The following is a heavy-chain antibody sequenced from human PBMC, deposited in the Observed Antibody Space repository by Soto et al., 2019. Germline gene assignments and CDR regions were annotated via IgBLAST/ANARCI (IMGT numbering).Heavy chain of an antibody. CDR1: GGSISSGDYY. Sequence: QVQLQESGPGLVKPSQTLSLTCTVSGGSISSGDYYWSWIRQPPGKGLEWIGYIYYSGSTYYNPSLKSRVTISVDTSKNQFALKLSSVTAADTAVYYCARGTTVTTSWFDPWGQGTLVTVSS. V-gene: IGHV4-30-4*01. CDR3: ARGTTVTTSWFDP. D-gene: IGHD4-17*01. CDR2: IYYSGST. J-gene: IGHJ5*02.